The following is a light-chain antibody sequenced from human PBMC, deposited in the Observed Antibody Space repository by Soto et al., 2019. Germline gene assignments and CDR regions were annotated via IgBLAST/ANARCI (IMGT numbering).Light chain of an antibody. V-gene: IGKV3D-15*01. Sequence: EIVMTQSPDTLSVSPGERATLSCRASQRISSNLAWYQQKPGQAPRLLIYGASTWATGVPARVSGSGSETDFTLTISNLQSEDCAVYYCQHYNNWPRYTFGQGTKLDIK. CDR2: GAS. CDR3: QHYNNWPRYT. J-gene: IGKJ2*01. CDR1: QRISSN.